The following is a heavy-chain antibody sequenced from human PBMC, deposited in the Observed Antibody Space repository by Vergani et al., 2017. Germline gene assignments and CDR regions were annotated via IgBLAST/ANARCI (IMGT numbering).Heavy chain of an antibody. J-gene: IGHJ4*02. V-gene: IGHV4-38-2*02. CDR3: VRRMAVAVAGSFDL. D-gene: IGHD6-19*01. Sequence: QVQLQESGPGLAKPSETLSLMCNVSGYSISTGYQWGWIRQPPGQGLEWIGNIYHTGTTYYNPSLKSRITISVGTSKNQFSLKLTSVSAADTARYYCVRRMAVAVAGSFDLWVQGTLVTVSS. CDR1: GYSISTGYQ. CDR2: IYHTGTT.